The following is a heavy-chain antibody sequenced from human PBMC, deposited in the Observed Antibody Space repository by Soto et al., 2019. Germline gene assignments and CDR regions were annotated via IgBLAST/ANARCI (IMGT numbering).Heavy chain of an antibody. Sequence: PGGSQRLSCTASGFNFRTYARSWVRRAPGKGLEWVSAISGSGGSPSYADSVQGRFTISRDNPKKTLYLQMSSLRAEDTAVYYCAKARCTTSNCYVPDYWGQGTLVTVSS. CDR1: GFNFRTYA. V-gene: IGHV3-23*01. D-gene: IGHD2-8*01. CDR3: AKARCTTSNCYVPDY. CDR2: ISGSGGSP. J-gene: IGHJ4*02.